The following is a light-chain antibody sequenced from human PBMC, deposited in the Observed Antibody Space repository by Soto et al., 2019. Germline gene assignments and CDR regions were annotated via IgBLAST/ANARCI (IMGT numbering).Light chain of an antibody. Sequence: QSALTQPPSASGSPGQSVTISCTGTSSDVGASNYVSWYQQHPGKAPKLMISEVNKRPSGVPDRLSGSKSGNTASLTVSGLQAEDESDYYCSSSAGTKNMVFGGGTKLTVL. CDR1: SSDVGASNY. J-gene: IGLJ2*01. CDR2: EVN. CDR3: SSSAGTKNMV. V-gene: IGLV2-8*01.